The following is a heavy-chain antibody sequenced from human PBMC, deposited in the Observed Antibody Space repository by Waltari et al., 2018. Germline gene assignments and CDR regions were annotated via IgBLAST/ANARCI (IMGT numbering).Heavy chain of an antibody. CDR2: SSWNSGSI. V-gene: IGHV3-9*01. Sequence: EVQLVESGGGLVQPGRSLRLSCAASGFTFDDYAMHWVRQAPGKGLEWVSGSSWNSGSIGYADSVKGRFTISRDNAKNSLYLQMNSLRAEDTALYYCARGSPGDYWGQGTLVIVSS. CDR3: ARGSPGDY. J-gene: IGHJ4*02. CDR1: GFTFDDYA.